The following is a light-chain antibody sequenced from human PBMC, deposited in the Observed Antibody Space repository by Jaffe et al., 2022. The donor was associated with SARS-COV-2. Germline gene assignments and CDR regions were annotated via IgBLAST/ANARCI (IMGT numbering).Light chain of an antibody. CDR3: AAWDDSLSRII. CDR2: STN. V-gene: IGLV1-44*01. CDR1: SSDIGSNT. Sequence: QSVLTQPPSASATPGQRITISCSGSSSDIGSNTVTWYQQLPGTAPKLLIYSTNQRPSGVPDRFSGSKSGTSASLAISGLQSEDEADYSCAAWDDSLSRIIFGGGTKLTVL. J-gene: IGLJ2*01.